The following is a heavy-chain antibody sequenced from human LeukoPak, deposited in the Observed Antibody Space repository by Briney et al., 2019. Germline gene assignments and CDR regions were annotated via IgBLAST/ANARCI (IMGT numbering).Heavy chain of an antibody. V-gene: IGHV3-33*06. D-gene: IGHD2-2*01. CDR2: IWYDGSNK. CDR1: GFTFSSYG. J-gene: IGHJ4*02. CDR3: AKQRQLCLDY. Sequence: GRSLRLSCAASGFTFSSYGMHWVRQAPGKGLEWVAVIWYDGSNKYYADSVKGRFTISRDNSKNTLYLQMNSLRAEDTVVYYCAKQRQLCLDYWGQGTLVTVSS.